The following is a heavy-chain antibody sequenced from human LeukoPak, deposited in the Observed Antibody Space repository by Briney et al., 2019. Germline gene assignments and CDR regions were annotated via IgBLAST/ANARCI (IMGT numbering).Heavy chain of an antibody. V-gene: IGHV4-61*01. CDR2: IYYSGST. Sequence: SETLSLTCAVSGGSINNNHYYWGWIRQPPGKGLEWIGYIYYSGSTNYNPSLKSRVTISVDTSKNQFSLKLSSVTAADTAVYYCAREKIGYYDGSGRGWFDPWGQGTLVTVSS. J-gene: IGHJ5*02. CDR1: GGSINNNHYY. D-gene: IGHD3-22*01. CDR3: AREKIGYYDGSGRGWFDP.